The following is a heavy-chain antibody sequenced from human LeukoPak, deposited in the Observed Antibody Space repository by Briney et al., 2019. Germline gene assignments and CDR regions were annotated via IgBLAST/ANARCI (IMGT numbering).Heavy chain of an antibody. D-gene: IGHD3-3*01. J-gene: IGHJ4*02. CDR3: ATAANTYYDFWSGYIG. Sequence: GASVKVSCKVSGYTLTELSMHWVRQATGKGLEWMGGFDPEDGETIYAQKFQGRVTMTEDTSTDTAYMELSSMRSEDTAVYYCATAANTYYDFWSGYIGWGQGTLVTVSS. CDR1: GYTLTELS. CDR2: FDPEDGET. V-gene: IGHV1-24*01.